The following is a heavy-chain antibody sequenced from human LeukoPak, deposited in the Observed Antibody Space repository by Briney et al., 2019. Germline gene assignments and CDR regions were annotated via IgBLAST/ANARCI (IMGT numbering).Heavy chain of an antibody. Sequence: GGSLRRSCAASGFTFSSYAMSWVRQAPGKGLEWVSVISASGDSTYYADSVKGRFAISRDNSKNTLYLQMNSLRAEDTAVYYCAKDPLTVTYYFDSWGQGTLVTVSS. CDR2: ISASGDST. CDR1: GFTFSSYA. J-gene: IGHJ4*02. V-gene: IGHV3-23*01. CDR3: AKDPLTVTYYFDS. D-gene: IGHD4-17*01.